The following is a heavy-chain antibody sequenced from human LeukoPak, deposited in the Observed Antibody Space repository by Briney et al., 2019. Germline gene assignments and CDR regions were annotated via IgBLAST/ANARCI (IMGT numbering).Heavy chain of an antibody. CDR1: GGTFSSYA. J-gene: IGHJ3*02. Sequence: SVKVSCKASGGTFSSYAISWVRQAPGQGLEWMGGIIPIFGTANYAQKFQGRVTITADESTSTACMELSSLRSEDTAVYYCAREGTTIFGVVIPDAFDIWGQGTMVTVSS. CDR3: AREGTTIFGVVIPDAFDI. V-gene: IGHV1-69*13. D-gene: IGHD3-3*01. CDR2: IIPIFGTA.